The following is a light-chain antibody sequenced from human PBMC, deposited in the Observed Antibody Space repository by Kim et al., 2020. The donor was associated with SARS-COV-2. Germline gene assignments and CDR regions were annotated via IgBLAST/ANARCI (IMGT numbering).Light chain of an antibody. CDR1: QGISGH. V-gene: IGKV1-27*01. J-gene: IGKJ4*01. CDR2: AVS. CDR3: QKYNVGPLT. Sequence: AAGGDRVTITCRTSQGISGHLGWYQQKPGKIPVLLIYAVSTLQSGVPSRFSGSGSGTDFTLTISSLQPEDVATYYCQKYNVGPLTFGGGTKVDIK.